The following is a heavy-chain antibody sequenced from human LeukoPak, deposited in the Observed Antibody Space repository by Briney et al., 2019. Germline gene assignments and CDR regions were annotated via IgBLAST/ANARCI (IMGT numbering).Heavy chain of an antibody. Sequence: PSETLSPTCTVSGGSISSYYWSWIRQPPGKGLEWIGYIYYSGSTNYNPSLKSRVTISVDTSKNQFSLKLSSVTAADTAVYYCARGELSFPLDYWGQGTLVTVSS. CDR3: ARGELSFPLDY. CDR1: GGSISSYY. D-gene: IGHD3-16*02. V-gene: IGHV4-59*01. CDR2: IYYSGST. J-gene: IGHJ4*02.